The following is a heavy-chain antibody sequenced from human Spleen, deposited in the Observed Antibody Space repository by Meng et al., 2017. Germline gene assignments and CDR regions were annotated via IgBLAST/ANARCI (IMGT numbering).Heavy chain of an antibody. CDR2: ISYDGSNK. CDR3: AKSSYSDSSGYFVYYFDY. CDR1: GFTFSSYA. J-gene: IGHJ4*02. Sequence: GESLKISCAASGFTFSSYAMHWVRQAPGKGLEWVAVISYDGSNKYYADSVKGRFTISRDNSKNTLYLQMNSLRAEDTAVYYCAKSSYSDSSGYFVYYFDYWGQGTLVTVSS. V-gene: IGHV3-30*04. D-gene: IGHD3-22*01.